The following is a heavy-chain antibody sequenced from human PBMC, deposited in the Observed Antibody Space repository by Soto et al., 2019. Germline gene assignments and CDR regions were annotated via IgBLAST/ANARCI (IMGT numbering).Heavy chain of an antibody. J-gene: IGHJ4*02. V-gene: IGHV2-5*02. Sequence: QITLKESGPTLVKPTQPLTLTCTFSGFSLSSTRVAVGWIRQPPGKALEWLALIYWDDDKCYSPFLKSSLTITXXTXKNQVILTMTIMDPVETATYYCARSLVAGLGYYFDFWGQGTLVTVSS. CDR3: ARSLVAGLGYYFDF. CDR2: IYWDDDK. D-gene: IGHD6-19*01. CDR1: GFSLSSTRVA.